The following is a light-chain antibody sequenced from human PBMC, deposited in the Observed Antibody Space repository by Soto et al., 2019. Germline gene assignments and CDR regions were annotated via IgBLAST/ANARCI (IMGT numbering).Light chain of an antibody. CDR1: QSISSN. V-gene: IGKV3-15*01. J-gene: IGKJ4*01. CDR3: QQYNSWLT. CDR2: GAS. Sequence: IVMTQSPATLSVSPGERATLSCRASQSISSNLAWYQQKPGQTPRLLIFGASTRATGIPARFSGSGSGTEFTLTISSLQSEDSAIYYCQQYNSWLTFGEGTKVEIK.